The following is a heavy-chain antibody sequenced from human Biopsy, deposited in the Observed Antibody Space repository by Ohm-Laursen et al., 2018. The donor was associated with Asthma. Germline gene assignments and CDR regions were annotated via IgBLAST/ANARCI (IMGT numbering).Heavy chain of an antibody. CDR3: ARAVDYSHYYGIDV. D-gene: IGHD3-10*01. CDR1: GYTFNSAG. J-gene: IGHJ6*02. Sequence: ASVKVSCKTSGYTFNSAGITWVRQAPGQGLEWMGWISVYNGNTKVAQKLQDRVTMITDTSTSTAYMELRSLRSDDTAVYFCARAVDYSHYYGIDVWGRGPTVTVS. CDR2: ISVYNGNT. V-gene: IGHV1-18*01.